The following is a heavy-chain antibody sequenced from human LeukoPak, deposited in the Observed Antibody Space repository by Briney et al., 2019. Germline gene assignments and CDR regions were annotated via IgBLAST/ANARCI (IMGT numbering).Heavy chain of an antibody. CDR2: IYYSGST. J-gene: IGHJ4*02. V-gene: IGHV4-59*01. Sequence: PSETLSLTCTVSGGSISGYCWSWIRQPPGKGLEWIGYIYYSGSTNYNPSLKSRVTISVDTSKNQFSLKLSSVTAADTAVYYCARDARSSSHFDYWGQGTLVTVSS. D-gene: IGHD6-6*01. CDR1: GGSISGYC. CDR3: ARDARSSSHFDY.